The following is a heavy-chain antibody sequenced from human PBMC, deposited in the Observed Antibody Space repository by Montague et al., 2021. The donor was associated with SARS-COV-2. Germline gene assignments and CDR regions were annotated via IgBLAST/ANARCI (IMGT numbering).Heavy chain of an antibody. CDR3: AREHGVTANYDDFDF. CDR1: GGSISFYY. D-gene: IGHD3-22*01. V-gene: IGHV4-59*12. CDR2: VYHSGST. J-gene: IGHJ4*02. Sequence: SETLSLTCSVAGGSISFYYWSWIRQPPGKGLEWIGYVYHSGSTNYNPSLKTRVTISIDTSKNQFSLKLTSVTAADTAVYYCAREHGVTANYDDFDFWGQGTLVTVSS.